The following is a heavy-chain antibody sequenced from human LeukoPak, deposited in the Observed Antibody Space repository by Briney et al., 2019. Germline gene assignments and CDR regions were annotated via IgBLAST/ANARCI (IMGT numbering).Heavy chain of an antibody. CDR1: GYTLTELS. CDR3: ATAYMVRGGGIWDDAFDI. Sequence: GASVKVSCKVSGYTLTELSMHWVRQAPGKGLEWMGGFDPEDGETIYAQKFQGRVTMTEDTSTDTAYMELSSLRSEDTAVYCCATAYMVRGGGIWDDAFDIWGQGTMVTVSS. CDR2: FDPEDGET. J-gene: IGHJ3*02. V-gene: IGHV1-24*01. D-gene: IGHD3-10*01.